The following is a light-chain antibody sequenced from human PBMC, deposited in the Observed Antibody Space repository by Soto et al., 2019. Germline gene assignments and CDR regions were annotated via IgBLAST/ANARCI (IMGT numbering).Light chain of an antibody. CDR3: CSFARSTTFYV. J-gene: IGLJ1*01. CDR1: NNDVGCSNF. Sequence: QSAPTQPASVSGSPGQSITLSFRGNNNDVGCSNFVSWYQQHPGKAPKLIIFEGDRRPSGVSGRFSGSKSGNTASLTISGLQAEDEADYYCCSFARSTTFYVFGTGTKVTV. V-gene: IGLV2-23*01. CDR2: EGD.